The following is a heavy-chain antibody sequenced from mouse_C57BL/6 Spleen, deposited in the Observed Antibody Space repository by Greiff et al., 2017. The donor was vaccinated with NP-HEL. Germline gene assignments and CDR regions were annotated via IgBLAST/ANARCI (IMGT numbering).Heavy chain of an antibody. D-gene: IGHD1-1*01. V-gene: IGHV14-1*01. J-gene: IGHJ1*03. CDR2: IDPEDGDT. CDR3: TKVLQGDLDV. CDR1: GFNFKDYY. Sequence: EVQLQQSGAELVRPGASVKLSCTASGFNFKDYYMHWVKQRPEQGLEWIGRIDPEDGDTEYAPKFQGKATMTADTPSNTAYLQLSSLTSEDTAVYYCTKVLQGDLDVWGTGTSVTVSS.